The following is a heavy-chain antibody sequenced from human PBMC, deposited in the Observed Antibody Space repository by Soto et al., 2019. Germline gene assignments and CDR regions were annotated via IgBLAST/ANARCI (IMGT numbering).Heavy chain of an antibody. CDR2: IDWDDDK. V-gene: IGHV2-70*04. J-gene: IGHJ4*02. CDR1: GFSLRTNGMR. D-gene: IGHD3-10*01. Sequence: SGPTLVNPTQTLPLTCTFSGFSLRTNGMRVSWIRQPPGKALEWLARIDWDDDKFYSTSLKTRLTISKDTSKNQVVLTMANMDPMDTGTYFCARSSVVRGVVTQTFDYWGQGTLVTVPQ. CDR3: ARSSVVRGVVTQTFDY.